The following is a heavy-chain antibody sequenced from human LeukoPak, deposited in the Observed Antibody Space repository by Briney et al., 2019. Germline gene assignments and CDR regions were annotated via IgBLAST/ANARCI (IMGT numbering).Heavy chain of an antibody. CDR3: ARDSSYYDFWSGSPSDY. D-gene: IGHD3-3*01. CDR2: IYHSGST. V-gene: IGHV4-38-2*02. CDR1: GYSISSGYY. Sequence: SETLSLTCAVSGYSISSGYYWGWIRQPPGKGLEWIGSIYHSGSTYYNPSLKSRVTISVDTSKNQFSLKLSSVTAADTAVYYCARDSSYYDFWSGSPSDYWGQGTLVTVSS. J-gene: IGHJ4*02.